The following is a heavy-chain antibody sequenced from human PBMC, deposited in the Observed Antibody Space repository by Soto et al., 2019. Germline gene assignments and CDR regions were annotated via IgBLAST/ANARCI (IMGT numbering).Heavy chain of an antibody. D-gene: IGHD1-26*01. CDR1: GFTFSNYG. Sequence: PGGSLRLSCVGPGFTFSNYGMHWVRQPPGKGLEWVALISDDGDKRYYADSVRGRLIISRDNSKDTLYLQMNSLGPDDTAVYFCAKARVRIVGANSFDYWGQGTPVTVSS. J-gene: IGHJ4*02. V-gene: IGHV3-30*18. CDR3: AKARVRIVGANSFDY. CDR2: ISDDGDKR.